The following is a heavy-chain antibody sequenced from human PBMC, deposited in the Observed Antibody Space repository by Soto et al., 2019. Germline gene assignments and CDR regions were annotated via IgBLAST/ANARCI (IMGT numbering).Heavy chain of an antibody. CDR1: GFTVSSNY. CDR2: IYSGGST. CDR3: AREDHSSGYYFDY. D-gene: IGHD3-22*01. J-gene: IGHJ4*02. Sequence: ESGGGLIQPGGSLRLSCAASGFTVSSNYMSWVRQAPGKGLEWVSVIYSGGSTYYADSVKGRFTISRDNSKNTLYLQMNSLRAEDTAVYYCAREDHSSGYYFDYWGQGTLVTVSS. V-gene: IGHV3-53*01.